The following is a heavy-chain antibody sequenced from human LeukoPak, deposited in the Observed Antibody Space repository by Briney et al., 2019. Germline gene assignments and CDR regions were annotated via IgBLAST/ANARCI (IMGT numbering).Heavy chain of an antibody. D-gene: IGHD4-17*01. CDR1: GGSFSGYY. J-gene: IGHJ5*02. CDR2: INHSGST. CDR3: ARVRRYGDYVSRSNWFDP. V-gene: IGHV4-34*01. Sequence: PSETLSLTCAVYGGSFSGYYWSWIRQPPGKGLEWIGEINHSGSTNYDPSLKSRVTISVDTSKNQFSLKLSSETAADTAVYYCARVRRYGDYVSRSNWFDPWGQGTLVTVSS.